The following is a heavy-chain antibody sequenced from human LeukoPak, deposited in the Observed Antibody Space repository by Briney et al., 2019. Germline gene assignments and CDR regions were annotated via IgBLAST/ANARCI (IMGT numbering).Heavy chain of an antibody. Sequence: GGSLSLSCALAGFTLSSYWISWVRQAPGSGLEWVSSISSSSSYIYYADSVKGRFTISRNSAKNSLYLQMNSMRAEYTAVYYCARERGGTGDFDYWGQGTMVTVSS. V-gene: IGHV3-21*01. D-gene: IGHD3-10*01. CDR3: ARERGGTGDFDY. CDR2: ISSSSSYI. CDR1: GFTLSSYW. J-gene: IGHJ4*02.